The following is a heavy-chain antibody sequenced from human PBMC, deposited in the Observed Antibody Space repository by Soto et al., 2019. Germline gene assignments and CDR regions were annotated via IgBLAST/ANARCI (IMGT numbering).Heavy chain of an antibody. Sequence: GESLKISCNGSGYSFTSYWISWVRQMPGKGLEWMGRIDPSDSYTNYSPSFQGHVTISADKSISTAYLQWSSLKASDTAMYYCASLIQRRANRDYWGQGTLVTVSS. V-gene: IGHV5-10-1*01. CDR1: GYSFTSYW. D-gene: IGHD5-18*01. CDR3: ASLIQRRANRDY. CDR2: IDPSDSYT. J-gene: IGHJ4*02.